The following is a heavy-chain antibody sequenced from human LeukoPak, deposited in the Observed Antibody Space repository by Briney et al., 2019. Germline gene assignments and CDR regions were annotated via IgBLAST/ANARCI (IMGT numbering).Heavy chain of an antibody. D-gene: IGHD3-22*01. CDR1: GFIFNNYG. V-gene: IGHV3-23*01. CDR3: AKGSSGYFADL. CDR2: ISNDGGGT. J-gene: IGHJ5*02. Sequence: GGSLRLSCAASGFIFNNYGLIWVRQAPGKGLEWVSAISNDGGGTTYADFVNGRFTISRDNSRNTLFLQMNSLRAEDTALYYCAKGSSGYFADLWGQGTLVTVSS.